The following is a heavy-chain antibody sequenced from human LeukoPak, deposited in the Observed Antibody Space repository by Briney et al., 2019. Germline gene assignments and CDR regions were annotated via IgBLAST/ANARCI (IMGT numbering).Heavy chain of an antibody. V-gene: IGHV4-59*01. CDR2: IYYSGST. Sequence: SETLSLTCTVSGGSISSYYWSWIRQPPGKGLEWIGYIYYSGSTNYNPSLKSRVTISVDTSKNQFSLKLSSVTAADTAVYYCAGDEYNWFDPWGQGTLVTVSS. CDR1: GGSISSYY. CDR3: AGDEYNWFDP. J-gene: IGHJ5*02.